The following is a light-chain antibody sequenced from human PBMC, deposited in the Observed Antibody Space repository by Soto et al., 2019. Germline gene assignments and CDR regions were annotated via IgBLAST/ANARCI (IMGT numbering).Light chain of an antibody. CDR2: EVG. Sequence: QSALTQPPSASGSPGQSVTISCTGTSSDVGSDVGGYTYVSWYQHHPGKAPKLIIYEVGKWPSGVPDRFSGSKSGNTASLTVSGLQAEDEADYYCSSYAGSSIFVFGTGTKLTVL. CDR1: SSDVGSDVGGYTY. J-gene: IGLJ1*01. CDR3: SSYAGSSIFV. V-gene: IGLV2-8*01.